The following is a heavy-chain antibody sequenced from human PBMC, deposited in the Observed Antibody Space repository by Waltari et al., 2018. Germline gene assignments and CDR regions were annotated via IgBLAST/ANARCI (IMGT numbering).Heavy chain of an antibody. J-gene: IGHJ4*02. CDR3: ARDPELWPTAIDY. CDR2: TSYDESNK. D-gene: IGHD6-19*01. CDR1: GFTLSSPA. V-gene: IGHV3-30*01. Sequence: QVQLVESGGGVVQPGRSLRLSCAASGFTLSSPALHWVRQTPGKGLEWVAVTSYDESNKFYADSVKGRFTISRDNAKNTLYLQMNSLRPEDTAVYYCARDPELWPTAIDYWGQGTLVTVSS.